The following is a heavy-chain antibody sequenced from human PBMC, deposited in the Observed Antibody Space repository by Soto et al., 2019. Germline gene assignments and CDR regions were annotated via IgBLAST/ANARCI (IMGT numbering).Heavy chain of an antibody. Sequence: GGSLRLSCAASGFTFSSYSMNWVRQAPGKGLEWVSYISSSSSTIYYADSVKGRFTISRDNAKNSLYLQMNSLRAEDTAVYYCARTTRYSGYSFYMDVWGKGTTVTVSS. J-gene: IGHJ6*03. CDR2: ISSSSSTI. V-gene: IGHV3-48*01. CDR1: GFTFSSYS. D-gene: IGHD5-12*01. CDR3: ARTTRYSGYSFYMDV.